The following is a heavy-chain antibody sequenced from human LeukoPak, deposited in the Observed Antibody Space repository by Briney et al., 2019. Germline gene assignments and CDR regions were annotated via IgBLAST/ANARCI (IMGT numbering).Heavy chain of an antibody. CDR2: INHSGST. D-gene: IGHD3-3*01. V-gene: IGHV4-34*01. CDR3: ARVSITIFGVVTFFDY. Sequence: PSETLSLTCAVYGGSFSGYYWSWIRQPPGKGLEWIGEINHSGSTNYNPSLKSRATISVDTSKNQFSLKLSSVTAADTAVYYCARVSITIFGVVTFFDYWGQGTLVTVSS. J-gene: IGHJ4*02. CDR1: GGSFSGYY.